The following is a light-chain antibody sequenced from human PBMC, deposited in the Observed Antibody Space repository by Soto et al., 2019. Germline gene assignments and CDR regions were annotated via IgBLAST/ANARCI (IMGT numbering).Light chain of an antibody. CDR1: SGHNSYA. CDR3: QTWSTDIRV. CDR2: VNSDGSH. Sequence: QSVLTQSPSASASLGASVKLTCTLSSGHNSYAIAWHQQQPEKGPRYLMKVNSDGSHSKGDGIPDRFSGSSSGAERYLTISRLQSEDEADYYCQTWSTDIRVFGGGTKVTVL. V-gene: IGLV4-69*01. J-gene: IGLJ3*02.